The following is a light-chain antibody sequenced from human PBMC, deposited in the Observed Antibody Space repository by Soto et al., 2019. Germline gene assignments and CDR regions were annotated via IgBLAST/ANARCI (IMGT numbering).Light chain of an antibody. CDR2: GAS. Sequence: EIVLTQSPGTLSLSPGERATLSCRASQSVSSSYLSCYQQKPGHAPRPLIYGASSRAIGIPDRVSGSGSGTNFTLTIIRLQTEDFPVYYCQQYGSSPMTFGQGTKGEIK. CDR3: QQYGSSPMT. J-gene: IGKJ1*01. V-gene: IGKV3-20*01. CDR1: QSVSSSY.